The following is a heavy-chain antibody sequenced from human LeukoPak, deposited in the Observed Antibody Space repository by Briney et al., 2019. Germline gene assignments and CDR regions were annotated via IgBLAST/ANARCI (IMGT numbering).Heavy chain of an antibody. CDR1: GGSVSSGSYC. CDR2: VYYSGST. J-gene: IGHJ4*02. D-gene: IGHD5-12*01. V-gene: IGHV4-61*01. Sequence: SETLSLTCSVSGGSVSSGSYCWSWIRQPPGKGLEWIGYVYYSGSTSYNPSLKSRVIISVDMSKNQFSLNLSSVTAADAAVYYCAREDHSGYYGPSLDYWGQGTLVTVSS. CDR3: AREDHSGYYGPSLDY.